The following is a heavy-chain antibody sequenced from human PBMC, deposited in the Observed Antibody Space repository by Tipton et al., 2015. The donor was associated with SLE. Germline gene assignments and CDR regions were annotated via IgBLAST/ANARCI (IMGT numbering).Heavy chain of an antibody. CDR2: ISSSSSYI. V-gene: IGHV3-21*01. Sequence: SLRLSCAASGFTFSSYSMNWVRQAPGKGLEWVSSISSSSSYIYYADSVKGRFTISRDNAKNSLYLQMNSLRAEDTAVYYCARGLGDSGYANLGYWGQGTLVTVSS. D-gene: IGHD5-12*01. J-gene: IGHJ4*02. CDR1: GFTFSSYS. CDR3: ARGLGDSGYANLGY.